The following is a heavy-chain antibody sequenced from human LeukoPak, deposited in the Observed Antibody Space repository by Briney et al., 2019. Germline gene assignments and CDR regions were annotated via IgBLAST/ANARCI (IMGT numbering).Heavy chain of an antibody. CDR1: GGSFSGYY. J-gene: IGHJ4*02. D-gene: IGHD3-10*01. V-gene: IGHV4-34*01. CDR3: ARSYGSGSYSDY. CDR2: INHSGST. Sequence: PSETLSLTCAVYGGSFSGYYWSWIRQPPGKGLEWIGEINHSGSTNYNPSLKSRVTISVDTSKNRFSLKLSSVTAADTAVYYCARSYGSGSYSDYWGQGTLVTISS.